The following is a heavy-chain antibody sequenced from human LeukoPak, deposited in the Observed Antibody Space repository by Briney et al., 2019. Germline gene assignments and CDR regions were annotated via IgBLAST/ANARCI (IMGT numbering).Heavy chain of an antibody. CDR1: GYTFTGYY. D-gene: IGHD1-26*01. J-gene: IGHJ4*02. CDR2: INPNNGDT. CDR3: VREITRATTYFDS. V-gene: IGHV1-2*06. Sequence: ASVKVSCKASGYTFTGYYIHWARQAPGQGLEWMGRINPNNGDTNYAQKFPGRVTLTRDTSIGTAYMELSSLRSDDTAMYYCVREITRATTYFDSWGQGTLVTVSS.